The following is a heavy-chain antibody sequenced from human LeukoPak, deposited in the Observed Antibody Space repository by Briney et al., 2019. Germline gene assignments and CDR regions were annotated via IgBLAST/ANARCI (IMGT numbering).Heavy chain of an antibody. CDR2: IYYTGST. J-gene: IGHJ4*02. CDR1: GGSISSSGYY. CDR3: ARASHDSSGYYY. V-gene: IGHV4-39*01. D-gene: IGHD3-22*01. Sequence: SETLSLTCTVSGGSISSSGYYWVWIRQPPGKGLEWIGSIYYTGSTYYNPSLRSRVTISVDTSKNQFSLKLTSVTAADTAVYYCARASHDSSGYYYWGQGTLVTVSS.